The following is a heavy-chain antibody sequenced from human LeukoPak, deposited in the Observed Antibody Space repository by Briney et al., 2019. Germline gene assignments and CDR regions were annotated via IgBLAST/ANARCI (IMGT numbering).Heavy chain of an antibody. CDR3: AKDRTYYYDRSGYLSLEKNAFDI. CDR1: GFTFSSYS. CDR2: ISSSSSTI. J-gene: IGHJ3*02. V-gene: IGHV3-48*01. Sequence: PGGSLRLSCAASGFTFSSYSMNWVRQAPGKGLEWVSYISSSSSTIYYADSVKGRFTISRDNAKNSLYLQMNTLRAEDTALYYCAKDRTYYYDRSGYLSLEKNAFDIWGQGTMVTVSS. D-gene: IGHD3-22*01.